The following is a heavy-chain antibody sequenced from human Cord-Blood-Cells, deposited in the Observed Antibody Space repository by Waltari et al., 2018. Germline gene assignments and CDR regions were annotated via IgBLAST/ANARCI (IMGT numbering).Heavy chain of an antibody. V-gene: IGHV4-34*01. CDR3: ARRAFYYYDSSGYYY. Sequence: QVQLQQWGAGLLKPSETLSLTCTVYGGSFSGYSGSWIRQPPGKGLEWIGEINHSGSTNYNPSLKSRVTISVDTSKNQFSLKLSSVTAADTAVYYCARRAFYYYDSSGYYYWGQGTLVTVSS. D-gene: IGHD3-22*01. CDR1: GGSFSGYS. J-gene: IGHJ4*02. CDR2: INHSGST.